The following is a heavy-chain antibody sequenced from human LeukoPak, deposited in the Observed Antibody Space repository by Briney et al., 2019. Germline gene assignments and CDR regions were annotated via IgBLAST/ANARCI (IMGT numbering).Heavy chain of an antibody. J-gene: IGHJ4*02. CDR1: GGSISSSNW. CDR2: IYHSGST. V-gene: IGHV4-4*02. Sequence: SGTLSLTCAVSGGSISSSNWWSWVRQPPGKGLEWIGEIYHSGSTNYNPSLKSRVTISVDTSKNQFSLKLSSVTAADTAVYYCARGLKSGSSGYYVPSYYFDYWGQGTLVTVSS. CDR3: ARGLKSGSSGYYVPSYYFDY. D-gene: IGHD3-22*01.